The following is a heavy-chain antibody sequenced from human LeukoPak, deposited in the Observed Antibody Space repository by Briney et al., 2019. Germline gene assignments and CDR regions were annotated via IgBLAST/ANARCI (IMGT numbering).Heavy chain of an antibody. D-gene: IGHD3-10*01. CDR3: ARGLRRGGFDY. CDR1: GGSFSGYY. V-gene: IGHV4-34*01. Sequence: SETLSLTCAVYGGSFSGYYWSWIRQPPGKGLEWIGEINHSGSTNYNPSLKSRVTTSVDTSKNQFSLKLSSVTAADTAVYYCARGLRRGGFDYWGQGTLVTVSS. J-gene: IGHJ4*02. CDR2: INHSGST.